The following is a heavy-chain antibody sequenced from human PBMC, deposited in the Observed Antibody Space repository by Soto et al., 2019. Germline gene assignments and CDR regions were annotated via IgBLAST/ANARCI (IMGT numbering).Heavy chain of an antibody. CDR1: GGSFSCYY. V-gene: IGHV4-34*01. CDR3: ARPSYALNWDFHYGMQV. D-gene: IGHD2-2*01. CDR2: INQSGDT. Sequence: SETLSLTCAVSGGSFSCYYWTWILQIPGKGLEWIGEINQSGDTKYNPSLMSRVTMSVDTSRNQFSLKLRSVTAAGTAVYYCARPSYALNWDFHYGMQVWGQGTSVTVSS. J-gene: IGHJ6*02.